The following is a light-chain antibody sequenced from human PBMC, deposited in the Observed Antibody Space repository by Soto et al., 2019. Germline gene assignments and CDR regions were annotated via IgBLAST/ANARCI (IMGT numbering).Light chain of an antibody. CDR3: QQYTGPPTT. J-gene: IGKJ5*01. CDR2: GAS. V-gene: IGKV3-20*01. Sequence: EIILTQSPDTLSLSPGERATLSCRASQTVRSNYLAWCQQRPGQAPRLLIYGASTRAAGIPDRFSGSGSGTDFTLTITTLEPEDCAVYFCQQYTGPPTTFCQGTRLEIK. CDR1: QTVRSNY.